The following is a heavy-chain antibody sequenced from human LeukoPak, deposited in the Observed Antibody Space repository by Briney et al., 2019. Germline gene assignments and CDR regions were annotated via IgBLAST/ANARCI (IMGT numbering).Heavy chain of an antibody. CDR1: GGSISSGGYY. Sequence: SETLSLTCTVSGGSISSGGYYWSWLRQHPGKGLEWIGFIHYSGYTFYNPSLKSRVTISVDTSKNQFSLKLSSVTAADTAVYSSARPLGHSTNGQCYPDAFNMWGPGTMVTVSS. J-gene: IGHJ3*02. CDR2: IHYSGYT. D-gene: IGHD2-8*01. V-gene: IGHV4-31*03. CDR3: ARPLGHSTNGQCYPDAFNM.